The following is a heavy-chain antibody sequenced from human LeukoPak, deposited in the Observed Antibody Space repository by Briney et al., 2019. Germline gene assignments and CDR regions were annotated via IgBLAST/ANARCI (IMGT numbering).Heavy chain of an antibody. J-gene: IGHJ4*02. CDR2: IYSGGST. CDR1: EFSVGSNC. V-gene: IGHV3-66*01. D-gene: IGHD3-9*01. CDR3: ARDSADNLD. Sequence: GGSLRLSCAASEFSVGSNCMTWVRQAPGKGLEWVSLIYSGGSTYYADSVKGRFTISRDNSKNTLYLQMNSLRAEDTAVYYCARDSADNLDWGQGTLVTVSS.